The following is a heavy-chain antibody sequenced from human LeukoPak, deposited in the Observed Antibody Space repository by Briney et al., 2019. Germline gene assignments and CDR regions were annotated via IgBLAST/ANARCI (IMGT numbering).Heavy chain of an antibody. Sequence: ASVKVSCKGFGYTFTGYSIHWVRQAPGQGLEWMGWINPNSGGTKYAQKFQDGVTMTRDTSISTAYMELSSLTSDDTAVYYCARLHDIPSKFPWGQGTQVTVSS. V-gene: IGHV1-2*02. D-gene: IGHD3-9*01. CDR2: INPNSGGT. CDR1: GYTFTGYS. J-gene: IGHJ5*02. CDR3: ARLHDIPSKFP.